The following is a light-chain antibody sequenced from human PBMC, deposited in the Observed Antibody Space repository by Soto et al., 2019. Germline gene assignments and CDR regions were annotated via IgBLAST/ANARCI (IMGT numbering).Light chain of an antibody. CDR3: SSYTTSNTRQIV. CDR1: SSDVGGYNY. CDR2: DVS. J-gene: IGLJ1*01. V-gene: IGLV2-14*01. Sequence: QSVLTQPASVSGSPGQSITISCTRTSSDVGGYNYVSWYQQHPGKAPKFIIYDVSNRPSGVSNRFSGSKSGNTASLTISGLQAEDKADFYCSSYTTSNTRQIVFVTGTKVTVL.